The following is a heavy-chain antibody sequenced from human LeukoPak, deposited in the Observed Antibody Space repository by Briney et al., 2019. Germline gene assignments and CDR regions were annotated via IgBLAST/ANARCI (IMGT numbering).Heavy chain of an antibody. CDR1: GFTFSSYW. CDR2: ISGGGGIT. J-gene: IGHJ6*03. D-gene: IGHD3-16*02. CDR3: AKNTISGGHYQYYMDV. Sequence: GGSLRLSCAASGFTFSSYWMSWVRQAPGKGLEWASSISGGGGITYHADSLKGRFTISRDNSKNTLFLQMNSLRAEDTAVYYCAKNTISGGHYQYYMDVWGKGTTVTVSS. V-gene: IGHV3-23*01.